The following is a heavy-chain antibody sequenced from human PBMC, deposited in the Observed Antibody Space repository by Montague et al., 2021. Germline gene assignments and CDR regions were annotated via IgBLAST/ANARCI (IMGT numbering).Heavy chain of an antibody. Sequence: SLRLSCAASGFIFRTYGMNWVRQAPGKGLEWVSFISSSRSYIYYSDSVKGRFTISRDNAKNSLYLQMNSLRAEDTAVYYCARDYHGSGRGKDFFDYWGQGTLVTVSS. V-gene: IGHV3-21*01. D-gene: IGHD3-10*01. J-gene: IGHJ4*02. CDR1: GFIFRTYG. CDR2: ISSSRSYI. CDR3: ARDYHGSGRGKDFFDY.